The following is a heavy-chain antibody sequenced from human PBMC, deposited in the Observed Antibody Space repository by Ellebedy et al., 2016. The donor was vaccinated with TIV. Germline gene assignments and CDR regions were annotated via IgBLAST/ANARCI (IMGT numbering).Heavy chain of an antibody. CDR1: GGSISSYY. CDR3: ARTSARGFSP. Sequence: SETLSLTXTVSGGSISSYYWSWIRQPPGKGLEWIGYIYYSRSTNYNPSLKSRVTISVDTSKNQFSLKLSSVTAADTAVYYCARTSARGFSPWGQGTLVTVSS. V-gene: IGHV4-59*08. J-gene: IGHJ5*02. CDR2: IYYSRST.